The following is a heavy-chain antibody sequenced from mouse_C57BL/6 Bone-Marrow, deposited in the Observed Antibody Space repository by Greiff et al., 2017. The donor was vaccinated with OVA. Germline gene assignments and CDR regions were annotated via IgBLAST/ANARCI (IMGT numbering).Heavy chain of an antibody. V-gene: IGHV1-62-2*01. CDR3: ARHEVRALGRWYFEV. D-gene: IGHD4-1*01. CDR1: GYTFTEYT. CDR2: FYPGSGSI. Sequence: QVHVKQSGAELVKPGASVKLSCKASGYTFTEYTIHWVKQRSGQGLEWIGWFYPGSGSIKYNEKFKDKATLTADKSSSTVYMELSRMTSEDSAVYFCARHEVRALGRWYFEVWGTGTTVTVSS. J-gene: IGHJ1*03.